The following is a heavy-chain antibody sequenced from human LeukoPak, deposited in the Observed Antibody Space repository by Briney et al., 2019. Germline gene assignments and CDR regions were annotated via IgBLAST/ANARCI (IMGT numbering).Heavy chain of an antibody. CDR2: ISSSGSTI. CDR1: GFTFSSYE. J-gene: IGHJ6*04. Sequence: GRSLRLSCAASGFTFSSYEMNWVRQAPGKGLEWVSYISSSGSTIYYADSVKGRFTISRDNAKTSLYLQMNSLRAEDTAVYYCAELGITMIGGVWGKGTTATISS. V-gene: IGHV3-48*03. D-gene: IGHD3-10*02. CDR3: AELGITMIGGV.